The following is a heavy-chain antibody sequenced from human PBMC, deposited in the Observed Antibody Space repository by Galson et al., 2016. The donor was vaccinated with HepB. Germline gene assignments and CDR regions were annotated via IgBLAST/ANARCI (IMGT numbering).Heavy chain of an antibody. D-gene: IGHD5/OR15-5a*01. CDR1: GFTFDDYA. V-gene: IGHV3-9*01. CDR3: AKDTVSFYFYYGMDV. J-gene: IGHJ6*02. CDR2: ISWNSGGI. Sequence: SLRLSCAASGFTFDDYAMHWVRQAPGKGLEWVSGISWNSGGIGYADSVKGRFTISRDDAKKSLFLQMNSLKAEDTALYYCAKDTVSFYFYYGMDVWGRGTTVTVSS.